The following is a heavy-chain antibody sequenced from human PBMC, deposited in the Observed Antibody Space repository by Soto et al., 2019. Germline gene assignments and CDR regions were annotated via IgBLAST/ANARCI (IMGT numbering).Heavy chain of an antibody. CDR3: ASPGIVTSY. J-gene: IGHJ4*02. CDR2: IYPADSDT. Sequence: PGESLKISCKGFGYNFPTSWIGWVRQMPGKGLEWMGVIYPADSDTRYSPSFQGQVTISADKSISTAYLQWSSLKASDTAMYYCASPGIVTSYWGQGTLVTVSS. V-gene: IGHV5-51*01. D-gene: IGHD3-22*01. CDR1: GYNFPTSW.